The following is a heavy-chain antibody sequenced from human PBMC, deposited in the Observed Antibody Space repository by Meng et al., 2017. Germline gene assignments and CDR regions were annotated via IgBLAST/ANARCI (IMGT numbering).Heavy chain of an antibody. CDR2: IKQDGSEK. CDR1: GFTFNSHR. Sequence: GESLKISCAAPGFTFNSHRMSWVRQAPGKGLEWVANIKQDGSEKYYVDSVEGRFTISRDNAKNSLSLEMNSLRVEDTAVYYCVRDKTVGATIFDCWGQGTLVTVSS. V-gene: IGHV3-7*01. J-gene: IGHJ4*02. D-gene: IGHD1-26*01. CDR3: VRDKTVGATIFDC.